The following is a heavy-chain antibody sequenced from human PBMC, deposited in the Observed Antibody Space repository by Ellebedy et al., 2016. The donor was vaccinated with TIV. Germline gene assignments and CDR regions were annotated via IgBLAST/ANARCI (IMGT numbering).Heavy chain of an antibody. J-gene: IGHJ5*02. V-gene: IGHV4-59*08. CDR2: IYYSGST. CDR1: GGSISSYY. Sequence: MPSETLSLTCTVSGGSISSYYWSWIRQPPGKGLEWIGYIYYSGSTNYNPSLKSRVTISVDTSKNQFSLRLSSVTAADTAVYYCAGGYERNWFDPWGQGTLVTVSS. CDR3: AGGYERNWFDP. D-gene: IGHD5-12*01.